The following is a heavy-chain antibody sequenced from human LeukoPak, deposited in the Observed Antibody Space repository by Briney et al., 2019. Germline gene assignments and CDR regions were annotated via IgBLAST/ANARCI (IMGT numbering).Heavy chain of an antibody. Sequence: SETLSLTCAVYGGSFSGYYWSWIRQPQGKGRECIGEINQRVSTNYNPSLKSRFTISVDTSKNQFSLKLSSVTAADTAVYYCAREIGYSSSWGHYYYYYMDVWGKGTTVTVSS. J-gene: IGHJ6*03. CDR3: AREIGYSSSWGHYYYYYMDV. D-gene: IGHD6-13*01. V-gene: IGHV4-34*01. CDR2: INQRVST. CDR1: GGSFSGYY.